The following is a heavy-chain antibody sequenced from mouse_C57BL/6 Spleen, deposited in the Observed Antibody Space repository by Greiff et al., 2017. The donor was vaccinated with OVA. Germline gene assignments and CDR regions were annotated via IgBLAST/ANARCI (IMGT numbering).Heavy chain of an antibody. CDR2: IYPGGGDT. Sequence: VQLQQSGPELVKPGASVKISCKASGYAFSSSWMNWVQQRPGKGLEWIGRIYPGGGDTNYNGKFKGKATLTADKSSSTAYMQISSLPSENSAVYFCARSLPFYAMDYWGQGTSVTVSS. V-gene: IGHV1-82*01. CDR1: GYAFSSSW. D-gene: IGHD6-2*01. CDR3: ARSLPFYAMDY. J-gene: IGHJ4*01.